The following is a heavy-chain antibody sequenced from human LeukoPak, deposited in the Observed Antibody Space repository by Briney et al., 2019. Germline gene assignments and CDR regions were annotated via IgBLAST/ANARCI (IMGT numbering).Heavy chain of an antibody. J-gene: IGHJ3*02. Sequence: SVKVSCKASGDSFTFTSHAITWVRQAPGQGLEWMGGFIPIYGSANYAQKFQGRVTIISDETTRTVYMELSSLRPEDSAVYYCAGFFYDNSGDAFDIWGQGTMVTVSS. D-gene: IGHD3-22*01. CDR1: GDSFTFTSHA. CDR2: FIPIYGSA. V-gene: IGHV1-69*13. CDR3: AGFFYDNSGDAFDI.